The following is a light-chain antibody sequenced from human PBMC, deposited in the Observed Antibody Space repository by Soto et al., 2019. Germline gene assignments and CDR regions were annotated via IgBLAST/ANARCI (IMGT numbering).Light chain of an antibody. V-gene: IGKV3-15*01. Sequence: EIVMTQSQATLSLSPGERATPSCRASQSVRSNLAWYQQKPGQAPRLLIYGASTRATGIPARFSGSGSGTEFTLTISSLQSEDFAVYYCLQYNNWVPTFGQGTKVDIK. CDR3: LQYNNWVPT. CDR1: QSVRSN. CDR2: GAS. J-gene: IGKJ1*01.